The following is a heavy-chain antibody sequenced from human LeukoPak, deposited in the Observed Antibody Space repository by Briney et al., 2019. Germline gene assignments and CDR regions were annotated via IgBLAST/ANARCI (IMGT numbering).Heavy chain of an antibody. D-gene: IGHD1-26*01. Sequence: GGSLRLSCAASGFSFSNYGIHWVRQAPGKGLEWVAVIWSGGTDKYYADSVKGRFTVSRDNSKNTLYLQMNSLRAEDTAVYYCGKRLTSWELEDLGQGTLVTVSS. V-gene: IGHV3-30*02. CDR2: IWSGGTDK. CDR3: GKRLTSWELED. CDR1: GFSFSNYG. J-gene: IGHJ4*02.